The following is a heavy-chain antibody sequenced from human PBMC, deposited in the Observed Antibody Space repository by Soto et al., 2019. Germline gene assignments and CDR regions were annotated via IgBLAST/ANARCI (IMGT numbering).Heavy chain of an antibody. CDR2: ISSSSSTI. V-gene: IGHV3-48*02. J-gene: IGHJ6*02. D-gene: IGHD2-15*01. Sequence: EVQLVESGGGLVQPGGSLRLSCAASGFTFGSYRMNWVRQAPGKGLEWVSYISSSSSTIYYADSVKGRFTISRDNAKNSLYLQMNTLRDEDTAMYYCARDWGYCSGGTCYYSMDVWGQGTTVTVSS. CDR3: ARDWGYCSGGTCYYSMDV. CDR1: GFTFGSYR.